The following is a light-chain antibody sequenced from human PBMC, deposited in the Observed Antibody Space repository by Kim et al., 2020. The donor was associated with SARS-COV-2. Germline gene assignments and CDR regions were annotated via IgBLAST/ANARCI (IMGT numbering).Light chain of an antibody. V-gene: IGKV1D-13*01. Sequence: SASVGDRVSITCRASQDIAGALVWYQQKPGGPPKLLIYDASTLEGGVPSRFSGSGSGTDFTLTINSLQPEDFVSYFCQQCHNYPLTFGQGTKLEI. J-gene: IGKJ2*01. CDR2: DAS. CDR3: QQCHNYPLT. CDR1: QDIAGA.